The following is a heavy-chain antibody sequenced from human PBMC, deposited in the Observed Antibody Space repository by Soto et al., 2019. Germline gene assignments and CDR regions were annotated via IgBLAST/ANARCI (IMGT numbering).Heavy chain of an antibody. J-gene: IGHJ4*02. V-gene: IGHV3-15*07. D-gene: IGHD6-13*01. Sequence: EVQLVESGGGLVKPGGSLRLSCAASGFTFSNAWMNWDRQAPGKGLEWVGRIKSKTDGGSTDYAAPVKGRFTITRDHSKDTLYLQRTSLKTADTAVYYCTTDLFLAAGLSYWGKGTMVTVSS. CDR3: TTDLFLAAGLSY. CDR1: GFTFSNAW. CDR2: IKSKTDGGST.